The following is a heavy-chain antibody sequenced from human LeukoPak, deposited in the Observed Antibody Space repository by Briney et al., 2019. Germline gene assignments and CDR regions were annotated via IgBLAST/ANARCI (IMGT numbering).Heavy chain of an antibody. Sequence: GGSLSLSCTVSGLTLSSHSTSWVLQAPEKRLEWVANIKQDGSEKYYVDSVKGRFTISRDNAKNSLYLQMNSLRAEDTAVYYCARGSGWYFYWGQGTLVTVSS. CDR3: ARGSGWYFY. CDR1: GLTLSSHS. V-gene: IGHV3-7*01. CDR2: IKQDGSEK. D-gene: IGHD6-19*01. J-gene: IGHJ4*02.